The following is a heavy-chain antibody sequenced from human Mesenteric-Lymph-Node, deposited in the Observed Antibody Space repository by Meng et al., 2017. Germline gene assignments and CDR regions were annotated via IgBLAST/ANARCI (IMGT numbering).Heavy chain of an antibody. V-gene: IGHV4-31*03. CDR3: ARTNYGDYNWFDP. D-gene: IGHD4-17*01. Sequence: QVHLQESGPGLVKPSQTLSLTCTFSGGSISSGGFYWSWIRQHPGKGLEWIGYIYYSGSTYYNPSLRSRVAISIDTSKNQFSLKLTSVTAADTAVYFCARTNYGDYNWFDPWGQGTLVTVSS. J-gene: IGHJ5*02. CDR2: IYYSGST. CDR1: GGSISSGGFY.